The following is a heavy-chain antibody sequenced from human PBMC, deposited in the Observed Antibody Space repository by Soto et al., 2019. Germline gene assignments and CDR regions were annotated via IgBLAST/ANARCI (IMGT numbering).Heavy chain of an antibody. CDR3: ARELRYFDWLLSGHNWFDP. Sequence: SDTQSLTVTLDGRPFSGYYWSWIRQPPGKGLEWIGEINHSGSTNYNPSLKSRVTISVDTSKNQFSLKLSSVTAADTAVYYCARELRYFDWLLSGHNWFDPWGQGTLVTVSS. V-gene: IGHV4-34*01. D-gene: IGHD3-9*01. CDR1: GRPFSGYY. J-gene: IGHJ5*02. CDR2: INHSGST.